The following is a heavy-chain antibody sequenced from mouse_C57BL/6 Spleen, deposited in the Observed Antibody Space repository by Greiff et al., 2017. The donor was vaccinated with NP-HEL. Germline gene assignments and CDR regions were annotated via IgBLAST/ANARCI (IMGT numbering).Heavy chain of an antibody. Sequence: VQLQQSGPELVKPGASVKIPCKASGYTFTDYNMDWVKQSHGKSLEWIGDINPNNGGTIYNQKFKGKATLTVDKSSSTAYMELRSLTSEDTAVYYCARGVLRTLYWYFDVWGTGTTVTVSS. CDR1: GYTFTDYN. CDR3: ARGVLRTLYWYFDV. D-gene: IGHD1-1*01. V-gene: IGHV1-18*01. CDR2: INPNNGGT. J-gene: IGHJ1*03.